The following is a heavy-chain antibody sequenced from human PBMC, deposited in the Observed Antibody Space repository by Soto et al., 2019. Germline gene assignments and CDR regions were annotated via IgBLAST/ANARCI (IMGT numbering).Heavy chain of an antibody. J-gene: IGHJ4*02. V-gene: IGHV3-53*04. Sequence: GGSLRLSCAASGFTVSSNYMSWVRQAPGKGLEWLSVIYTDDSTYYADSIKGRYTISRQKYKNTKNLQKNSLRAEDTAVYYCTSGTSGSSGPLYWGQGT. CDR2: IYTDDST. CDR3: TSGTSGSSGPLY. D-gene: IGHD3-22*01. CDR1: GFTVSSNY.